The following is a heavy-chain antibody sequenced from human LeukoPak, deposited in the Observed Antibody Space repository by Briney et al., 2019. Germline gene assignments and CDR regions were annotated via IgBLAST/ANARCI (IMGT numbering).Heavy chain of an antibody. CDR2: IFTSGST. CDR3: ATSHDVKTAPYDL. CDR1: GGSISSYC. J-gene: IGHJ5*02. Sequence: PSETLSLTCTVSGGSISSYCWSWVRQPPGKGLEWIGYIFTSGSTDYNPSLKSRVTMSVDTSKNQLSMELRFPTAADTAVYYCATSHDVKTAPYDLWGQGTLVTVSS. V-gene: IGHV4-4*09. D-gene: IGHD2-21*01.